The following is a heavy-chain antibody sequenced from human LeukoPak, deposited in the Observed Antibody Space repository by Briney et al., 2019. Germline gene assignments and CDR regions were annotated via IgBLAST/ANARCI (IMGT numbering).Heavy chain of an antibody. CDR3: AKMGAWSKYYFDY. CDR1: EFTFSTYA. CDR2: VSGTGGNT. D-gene: IGHD6-19*01. J-gene: IGHJ4*02. Sequence: GGSLRLSCAASEFTFSTYAMSWVRQAPGKGLEWVSTVSGTGGNTYYTDSMKGRFTISRDSSKDTLYLQMNNLRAEDTAVYYCAKMGAWSKYYFDYWGQGTLVTVSS. V-gene: IGHV3-23*01.